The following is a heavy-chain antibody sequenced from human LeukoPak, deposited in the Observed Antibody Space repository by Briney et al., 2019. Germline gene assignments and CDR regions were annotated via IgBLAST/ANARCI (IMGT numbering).Heavy chain of an antibody. D-gene: IGHD5-18*01. Sequence: GGSLRLSCAASGFTFSSYSMNWVRQAPGKGLECVSSISSSSSYIYYADSVKGRFTISRDNAKNSLYLQMNSLRAEDTAVYYCARGYSYGYVFDYWGQGTLVTVSS. CDR2: ISSSSSYI. V-gene: IGHV3-21*01. CDR3: ARGYSYGYVFDY. J-gene: IGHJ4*02. CDR1: GFTFSSYS.